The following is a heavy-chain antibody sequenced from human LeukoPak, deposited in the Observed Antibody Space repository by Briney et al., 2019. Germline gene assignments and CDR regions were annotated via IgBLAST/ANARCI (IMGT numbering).Heavy chain of an antibody. CDR3: AKGALLMRDYYYYGMDV. J-gene: IGHJ6*02. D-gene: IGHD3-16*01. Sequence: GGSLRLSCAASGVTFSTYGMHRVRQAPGKGLEWVAVISYDGSNKYYADSVKGRFTISRDNSKNTLYLQMNSLRAEDTAVYYCAKGALLMRDYYYYGMDVWGQGTTVTVSS. CDR2: ISYDGSNK. CDR1: GVTFSTYG. V-gene: IGHV3-30*18.